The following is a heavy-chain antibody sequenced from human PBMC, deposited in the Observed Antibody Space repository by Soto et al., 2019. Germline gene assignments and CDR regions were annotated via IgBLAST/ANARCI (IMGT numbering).Heavy chain of an antibody. V-gene: IGHV3-23*01. CDR3: AKGSSYYYGSGSYYNSRQYYFDY. D-gene: IGHD3-10*01. CDR2: ISGSGGST. J-gene: IGHJ4*02. CDR1: GFTFSSYA. Sequence: GGSLRLSCAASGFTFSSYAMSWVRQAPGKGLEWVSAISGSGGSTYYADSVKGRFTISRDNSKNTPYLQMNSLRAEDTAVYYCAKGSSYYYGSGSYYNSRQYYFDYWGQGTLVTVSS.